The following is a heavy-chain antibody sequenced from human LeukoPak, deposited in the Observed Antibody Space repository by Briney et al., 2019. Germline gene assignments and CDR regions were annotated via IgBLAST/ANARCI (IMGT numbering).Heavy chain of an antibody. Sequence: PSETLSLTCTVSGYSISRGYYWGWIRQPPGKGLEWIGSIYHSGSTYYNPSLKSRVTISVDTSKNQFSLKLSSVTAADTAVYYCARRYYDFWSGPGTENWFDPWGQGTLVTVSS. CDR1: GYSISRGYY. J-gene: IGHJ5*02. D-gene: IGHD3-3*01. V-gene: IGHV4-38-2*02. CDR3: ARRYYDFWSGPGTENWFDP. CDR2: IYHSGST.